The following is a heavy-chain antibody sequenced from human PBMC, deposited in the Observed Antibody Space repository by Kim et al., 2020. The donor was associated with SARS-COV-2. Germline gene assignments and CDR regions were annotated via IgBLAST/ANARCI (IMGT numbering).Heavy chain of an antibody. D-gene: IGHD3-22*01. CDR1: GFTFSSYS. J-gene: IGHJ4*02. Sequence: GGSLRLSCAASGFTFSSYSMNWVRQAPGKGLEWVSSISSSSSYIYYADSVKGRFTISRDNAKNSLYLQMNSLRAEDTAVYYCARAETYYYDSSGYSHYWGQGTLVTVSS. CDR3: ARAETYYYDSSGYSHY. CDR2: ISSSSSYI. V-gene: IGHV3-21*01.